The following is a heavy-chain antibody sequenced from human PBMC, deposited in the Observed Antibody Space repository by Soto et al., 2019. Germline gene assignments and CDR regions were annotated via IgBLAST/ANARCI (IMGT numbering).Heavy chain of an antibody. V-gene: IGHV4-59*01. CDR1: GGSISSYY. CDR2: IYYSGST. CDR3: ARVWGGAFDI. D-gene: IGHD3-10*01. Sequence: QVQLQESGPGLVKPSETLSLTCTVSGGSISSYYWSWIRQPPGKGLEWIGYIYYSGSTNYNPSLNSRVTISVDTSKNEFPLKLSSVTAADTAVYYCARVWGGAFDIWGQGTMVTVSS. J-gene: IGHJ3*02.